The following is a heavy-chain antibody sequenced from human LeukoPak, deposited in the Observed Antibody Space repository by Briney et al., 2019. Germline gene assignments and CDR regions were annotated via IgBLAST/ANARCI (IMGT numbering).Heavy chain of an antibody. CDR1: GGSFSGYY. V-gene: IGHV4-34*01. D-gene: IGHD1-26*01. Sequence: SETLSLTCAVHGGSFSGYYWSWIRQPPGKGLEWIGEINHSGSTNYNVSLKSRVTISVDTYKNQFSLKLSSVTAADAAVYYCARGAVGALWGQGTLVTVSS. CDR3: ARGAVGAL. CDR2: INHSGST. J-gene: IGHJ4*02.